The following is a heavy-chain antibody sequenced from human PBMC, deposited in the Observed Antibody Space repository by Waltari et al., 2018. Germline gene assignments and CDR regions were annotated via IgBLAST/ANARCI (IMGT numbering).Heavy chain of an antibody. V-gene: IGHV3-66*01. CDR2: ICSGGST. Sequence: EVQLVESGGGLVQPGESMRLSCAASGCTVSNNDMSWVRQARGKGLEGVSVICSGGSTQYADSLKGRFTITRDSSKNTLYLQMNSLRGEDTAVYYCATSPGGGGFWGQGTLVTVSS. CDR3: ATSPGGGGF. J-gene: IGHJ4*02. D-gene: IGHD2-21*01. CDR1: GCTVSNND.